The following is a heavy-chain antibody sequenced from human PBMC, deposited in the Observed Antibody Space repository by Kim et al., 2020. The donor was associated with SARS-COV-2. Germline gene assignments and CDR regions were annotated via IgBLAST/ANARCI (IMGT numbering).Heavy chain of an antibody. V-gene: IGHV3-23*03. J-gene: IGHJ4*02. D-gene: IGHD3-22*01. CDR1: GFTFSSYA. CDR2: IYSGGSST. Sequence: GGSLRLSCAASGFTFSSYAMSWVRQAPGKGLEWVSVIYSGGSSTYYADSVKGRFTISRDDSKNTLYLQMNSLRAEDTAVYYCAKDYYDSSGPPGYWGQGTVVTVSS. CDR3: AKDYYDSSGPPGY.